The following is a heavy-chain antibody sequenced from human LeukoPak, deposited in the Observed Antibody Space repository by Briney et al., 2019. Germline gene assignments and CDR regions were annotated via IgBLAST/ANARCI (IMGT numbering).Heavy chain of an antibody. CDR3: FSGRDF. CDR2: ISESGTNT. V-gene: IGHV3-23*01. J-gene: IGHJ4*02. CDR1: GFTFSRFV. Sequence: GGSLRLSCAASGFTFSRFVLNWVRQTPGRGLEWVSGISESGTNTYYADSVKGRFTISRDNSKNTMYLQMNSLRGEDTAVYYCFSGRDFWGQGTLVTVSS.